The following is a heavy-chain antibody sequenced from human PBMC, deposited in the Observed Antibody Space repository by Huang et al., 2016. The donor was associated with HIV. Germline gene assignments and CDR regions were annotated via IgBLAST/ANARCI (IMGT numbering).Heavy chain of an antibody. CDR3: ARILMYYNSSGYGFDY. CDR2: INQSGST. D-gene: IGHD3-22*01. Sequence: QVQLQQWGAGLLKPSETLSLTCAVYGGCFSGYYWSWIRQPPGQGLEWSGEINQSGSTNYNPSLMSRVTISVDTSKNQFSLKLSAVTAADTAVYYCARILMYYNSSGYGFDYWGQGTVVTVSS. J-gene: IGHJ4*02. V-gene: IGHV4-34*01. CDR1: GGCFSGYY.